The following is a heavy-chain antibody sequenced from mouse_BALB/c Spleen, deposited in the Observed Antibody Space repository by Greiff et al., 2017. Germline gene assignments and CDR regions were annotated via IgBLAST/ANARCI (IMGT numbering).Heavy chain of an antibody. V-gene: IGHV5-15*02. CDR3: AREGTTPVVGGFAY. J-gene: IGHJ3*01. CDR2: ISNLAYSI. CDR1: GFTFSDYG. Sequence: EVKVVESGGGLVQPGGSRKLSCAASGFTFSDYGMAWVRQAPGKGPEWVAFISNLAYSIYYADTVTSRFTISRENAKNTLYLEMSSLRSEDTAMYYCAREGTTPVVGGFAYRGQGSLVTVSA. D-gene: IGHD1-1*01.